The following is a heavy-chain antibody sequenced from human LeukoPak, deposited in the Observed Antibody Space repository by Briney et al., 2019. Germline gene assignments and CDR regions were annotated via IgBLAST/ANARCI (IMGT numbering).Heavy chain of an antibody. CDR1: GYTFTGYY. Sequence: GSSVKVSCKASGYTFTGYYMHWVRQAPGQGLEWMGGINPNSGGTNYAQKFQGRVTMTRDTSISTAYMELSRLRSDDTAVYYCARIVGATTSAYYFDYWGQGTLVTVSS. V-gene: IGHV1-2*02. J-gene: IGHJ4*02. CDR2: INPNSGGT. CDR3: ARIVGATTSAYYFDY. D-gene: IGHD1-26*01.